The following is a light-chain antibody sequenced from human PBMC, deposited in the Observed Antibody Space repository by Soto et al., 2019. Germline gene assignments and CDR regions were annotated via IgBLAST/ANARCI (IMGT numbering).Light chain of an antibody. CDR2: KAS. J-gene: IGKJ4*01. CDR1: QTISSC. CDR3: QQYNSYYPLT. V-gene: IGKV1-5*03. Sequence: DIQMTQSPATLSGSLGDRVTITCRASQTISSCLAWYQQKPGKAPKLLIYKASTLKSGVPLRFSGSGSGTDFTLTISSLQHDDYANYYCQQYNSYYPLTFDGGTKVDIK.